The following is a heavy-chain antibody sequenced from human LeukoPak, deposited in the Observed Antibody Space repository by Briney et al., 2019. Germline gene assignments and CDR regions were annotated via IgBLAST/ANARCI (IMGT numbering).Heavy chain of an antibody. J-gene: IGHJ4*02. V-gene: IGHV3-23*01. D-gene: IGHD2/OR15-2a*01. CDR3: AKEGGFYGGLFDS. Sequence: GGSLRLSCAASGFAFTTSGFTWHRLATSRGREALGKVLDWGPTICDSGGATYYADSLKGRFTISRDNSKNTLYLQMNSLRAEDTAVYYCAKEGGFYGGLFDSWGQGTLVTVSS. CDR2: ICDSGGAT. CDR1: GFTWHRLA.